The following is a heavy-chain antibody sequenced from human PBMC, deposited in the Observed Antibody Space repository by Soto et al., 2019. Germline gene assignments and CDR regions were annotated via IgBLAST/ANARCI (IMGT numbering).Heavy chain of an antibody. V-gene: IGHV4-4*07. D-gene: IGHD1-1*01. CDR3: VRDGTKTLRDWFDP. J-gene: IGHJ5*02. CDR1: GASISGFY. CDR2: IYATGTT. Sequence: PSETLSLTCTVSGASISGFYWSWIRKSAGKGLEWIGRIYATGTTDYNPSLRSRVMMSVDTSKKQFSLKLRSVTAADTAVYYCVRDGTKTLRDWFDPWGQGISVTVSS.